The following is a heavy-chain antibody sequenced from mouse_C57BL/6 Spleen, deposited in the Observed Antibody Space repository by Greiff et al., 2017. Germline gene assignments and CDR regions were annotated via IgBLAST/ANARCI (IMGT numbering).Heavy chain of an antibody. CDR3: AIEYCGSTPDY. V-gene: IGHV1-4*01. CDR1: GYTFTSYT. Sequence: QVQLQQSGADLARPGASVKMSCKASGYTFTSYTMHWVKQRPGQGLEWIGYINPSSGNTKYNQKFKDKATLTADKSSSTAYMQLSSLTSEDSAVDDCAIEYCGSTPDYWGQGTTLTVSS. D-gene: IGHD1-1*01. J-gene: IGHJ2*01. CDR2: INPSSGNT.